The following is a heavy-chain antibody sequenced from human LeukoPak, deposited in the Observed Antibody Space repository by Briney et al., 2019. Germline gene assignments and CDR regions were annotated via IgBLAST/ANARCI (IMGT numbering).Heavy chain of an antibody. CDR2: INPNSGGT. Sequence: ASVTVSCKASGYTFTGYYMHWVRQAPGQGLEWMGWINPNSGGTNYAQKFQGRVTMTRDTSISTAYMELSRLRSDDTAVYYCARADYDFWSGYYDYYGMDVWGQGTTVTVSS. V-gene: IGHV1-2*02. J-gene: IGHJ6*02. D-gene: IGHD3-3*01. CDR1: GYTFTGYY. CDR3: ARADYDFWSGYYDYYGMDV.